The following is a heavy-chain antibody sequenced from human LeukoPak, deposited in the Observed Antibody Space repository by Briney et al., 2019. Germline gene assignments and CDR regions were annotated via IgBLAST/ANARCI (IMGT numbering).Heavy chain of an antibody. Sequence: SETLSLTCTVSGGSISSYYWIWLRQPPGKGREWIGYINYSGSTKYNPSLKSQLTISVDTSKSQFSLRLNSVTAADTAVYYCASRDAYHSEFWGRGTLVTVSS. J-gene: IGHJ4*02. V-gene: IGHV4-59*01. CDR3: ASRDAYHSEF. D-gene: IGHD5-24*01. CDR1: GGSISSYY. CDR2: INYSGST.